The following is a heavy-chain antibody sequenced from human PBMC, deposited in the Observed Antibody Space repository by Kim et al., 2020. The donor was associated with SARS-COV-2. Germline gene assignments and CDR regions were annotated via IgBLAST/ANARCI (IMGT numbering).Heavy chain of an antibody. D-gene: IGHD4-17*01. CDR3: ARVSTVTSDAFDI. V-gene: IGHV1-46*01. Sequence: YAQKFQGRVTMTRDTSTSTVYMELSSLRSEDTAVYYCARVSTVTSDAFDIWGQGTMVTVSS. J-gene: IGHJ3*02.